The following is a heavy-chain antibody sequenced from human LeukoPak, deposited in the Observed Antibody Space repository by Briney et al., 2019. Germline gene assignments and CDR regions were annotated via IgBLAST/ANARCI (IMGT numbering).Heavy chain of an antibody. CDR1: GLSFSSHA. CDR3: AREIREAAGGSRFDS. V-gene: IGHV3-30*04. Sequence: GRSLRLSCAASGLSFSSHAMHWVRQTPDKGLEWVAIISYDGSHRNYRDSVKGRFTISRDNSKNTLDLQMISLRGEDTAVYYCAREIREAAGGSRFDSWGQGTLVAVSS. D-gene: IGHD2-15*01. J-gene: IGHJ4*02. CDR2: ISYDGSHR.